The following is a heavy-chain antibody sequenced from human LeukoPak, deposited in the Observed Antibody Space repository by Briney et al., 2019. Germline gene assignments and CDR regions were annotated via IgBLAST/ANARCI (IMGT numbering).Heavy chain of an antibody. Sequence: GGSLRLSCAASGFTFSSYAMSWVRQAPGKGLEWVSAISGSGGSTYYADSVKGRFTISRDNSKNTLYLQMNSLRAEDTAVYYCAKGPAAMGTIYYYYYMDVWGKGTTVTVSS. J-gene: IGHJ6*03. CDR1: GFTFSSYA. CDR2: ISGSGGST. V-gene: IGHV3-23*01. D-gene: IGHD2-2*01. CDR3: AKGPAAMGTIYYYYYMDV.